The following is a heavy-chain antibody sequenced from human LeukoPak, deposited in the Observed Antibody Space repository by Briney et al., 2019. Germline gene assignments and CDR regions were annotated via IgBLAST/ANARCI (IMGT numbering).Heavy chain of an antibody. CDR2: IYYSGST. J-gene: IGHJ6*02. Sequence: SETLSLTCTVSGGSISSYYWSWIRQPPGKGLEWIGYIYYSGSTNYNPSLKSRVTISVDKFKNQFSLKLSSVTAADTAVYYCARGSSNPNYYYYYGMDVWGQGTTVTVSS. V-gene: IGHV4-59*12. CDR1: GGSISSYY. D-gene: IGHD4-11*01. CDR3: ARGSSNPNYYYYYGMDV.